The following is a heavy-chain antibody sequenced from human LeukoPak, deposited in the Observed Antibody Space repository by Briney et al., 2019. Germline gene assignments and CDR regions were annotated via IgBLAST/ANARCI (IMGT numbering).Heavy chain of an antibody. Sequence: GGSLRLSCAASGFTFSSYGMHWVRQAPGKGLEWVSSISSSSSYIYYADSVKGRFTISRDNAKNSLYLQMNSLRAEDTAVYYCARVKRLNWFDPWGQGTLVTVSS. CDR1: GFTFSSYG. CDR2: ISSSSSYI. J-gene: IGHJ5*02. V-gene: IGHV3-21*01. CDR3: ARVKRLNWFDP.